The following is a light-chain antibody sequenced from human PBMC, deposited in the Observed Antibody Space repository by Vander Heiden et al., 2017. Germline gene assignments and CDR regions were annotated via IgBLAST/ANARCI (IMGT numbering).Light chain of an antibody. CDR1: KLGDKY. J-gene: IGLJ1*01. V-gene: IGLV3-1*01. CDR2: QDS. CDR3: QEWDSSTLV. Sequence: SYELTQPPSVSVSPGQTASITCSGDKLGDKYACWYQQKPGQSPVLVIYQDSKRPSGIPERFSGSNSGKTANLTISGTQAMNEAYYYCQEWDSSTLVFGTGTQVTVL.